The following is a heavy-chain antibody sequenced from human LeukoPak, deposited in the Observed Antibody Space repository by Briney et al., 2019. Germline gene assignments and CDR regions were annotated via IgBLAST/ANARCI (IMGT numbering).Heavy chain of an antibody. D-gene: IGHD2-2*01. V-gene: IGHV3-21*04. Sequence: GGSLRLSCAASGFTLSSYRMNWVRQAPGKGLEWVSSISSSSSYIYYADLVKGRFTISRDNARKSLYLQMNSLRAEDTAVYYCARQNCTLTSCYDYYHYHMDVWGKGTAVTISS. CDR3: ARQNCTLTSCYDYYHYHMDV. CDR1: GFTLSSYR. CDR2: ISSSSSYI. J-gene: IGHJ6*03.